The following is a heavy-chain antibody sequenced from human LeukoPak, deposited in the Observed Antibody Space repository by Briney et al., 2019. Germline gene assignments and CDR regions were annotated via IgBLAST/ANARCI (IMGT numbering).Heavy chain of an antibody. V-gene: IGHV1-2*06. Sequence: ASVKVSCKASGYTFIDYYIHWVRQAPGQGLEWMGRINPSSGGTSYAQKFQGRVTMTRDTSISTAYMELSRLRSDDTAVYYCARDDNSGYYSGPWGQGTLVTVSS. CDR2: INPSSGGT. D-gene: IGHD3-22*01. J-gene: IGHJ5*02. CDR1: GYTFIDYY. CDR3: ARDDNSGYYSGP.